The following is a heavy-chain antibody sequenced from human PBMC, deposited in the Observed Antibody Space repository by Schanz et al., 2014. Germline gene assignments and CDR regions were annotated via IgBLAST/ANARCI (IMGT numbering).Heavy chain of an antibody. J-gene: IGHJ5*02. CDR2: ISVYTGNT. CDR3: AKAEYDILTDSYSRLDP. D-gene: IGHD3-9*01. CDR1: GYTFTTYA. V-gene: IGHV1-18*01. Sequence: QVQLVQSGSEVKKPGASVRVSCNASGYTFTTYAMSWVRHAPGQGLEWVGWISVYTGNTKYGQKVQGRVTMTADTSTNTAYMELRSLRSDDTAVYYCAKAEYDILTDSYSRLDPWGQGTLVTVSS.